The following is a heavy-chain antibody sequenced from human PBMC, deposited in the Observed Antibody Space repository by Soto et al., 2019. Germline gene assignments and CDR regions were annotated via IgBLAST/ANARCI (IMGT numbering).Heavy chain of an antibody. CDR3: ARSQGSSTSLEIYYYYYYGMDV. CDR2: IIPISDTT. CDR1: GCTFSSYA. J-gene: IGHJ6*02. Sequence: GASVKVSCKASGCTFSSYAISWVRQAPGQGLEWMGGIIPISDTTNYAQKFQGRVTITADESTSTAYMELSSLGSEDTAVYYCARSQGSSTSLEIYYYYYYGMDVWGQGTTVTVSS. V-gene: IGHV1-69*13. D-gene: IGHD2-2*01.